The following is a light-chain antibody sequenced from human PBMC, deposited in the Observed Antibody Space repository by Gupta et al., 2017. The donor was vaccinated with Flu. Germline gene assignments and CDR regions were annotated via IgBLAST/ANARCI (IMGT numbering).Light chain of an antibody. V-gene: IGLV2-23*01. CDR2: EGI. CDR3: CSYAGSSTVV. CDR1: SSDVGSYNL. J-gene: IGLJ2*01. Sequence: QSALTQPASVSGSPGQSITISCTGTSSDVGSYNLVSWYPHHPGKAPKLMIYEGIKRPSGVSNRFSGSKSGNTASLTISGLQAEDEADYYCCSYAGSSTVVFGGGTKLTVL.